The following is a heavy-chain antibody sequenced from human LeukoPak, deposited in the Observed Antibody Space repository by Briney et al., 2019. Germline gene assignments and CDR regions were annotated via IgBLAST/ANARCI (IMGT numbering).Heavy chain of an antibody. CDR2: ISYDGSNE. Sequence: PGRSLRLSCAASGFTFSTYAMHWVRQAPGKGLEWVAVISYDGSNEYYADSVKGRFAISRDNSRNTLYLQMNSLRAEDMAVYYCARDRSGSYYSNWLDPWGQGTLVTVSS. D-gene: IGHD3-10*01. CDR3: ARDRSGSYYSNWLDP. J-gene: IGHJ5*02. CDR1: GFTFSTYA. V-gene: IGHV3-30*09.